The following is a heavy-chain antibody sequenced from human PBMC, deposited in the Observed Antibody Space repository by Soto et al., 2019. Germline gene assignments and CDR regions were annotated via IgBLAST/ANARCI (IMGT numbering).Heavy chain of an antibody. J-gene: IGHJ5*02. CDR2: IYYSGST. V-gene: IGHV4-30-4*01. D-gene: IGHD3-22*01. Sequence: SETLSLTCTVSCGSISSGDYYWSWIRQPPGKGLEWIGYIYYSGSTYYNPSLKSRVTISVDTSKNQFSLKLSSVTAADTAVYYCARELLRGGQGNWFDPWGQGTLVTVSS. CDR1: CGSISSGDYY. CDR3: ARELLRGGQGNWFDP.